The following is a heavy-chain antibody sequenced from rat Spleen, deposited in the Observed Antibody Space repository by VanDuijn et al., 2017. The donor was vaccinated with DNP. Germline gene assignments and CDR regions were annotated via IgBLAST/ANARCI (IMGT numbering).Heavy chain of an antibody. J-gene: IGHJ2*01. V-gene: IGHV5-7*01. CDR2: ISYDGSST. D-gene: IGHD1-4*01. CDR3: ARHAGYPGGYFDY. CDR1: GFTFSNYY. Sequence: EVQLVESGGGLVQPGRSLKLSCVASGFTFSNYYMAWVRQAPKKGLEWVATISYDGSSTYYRDSVKGRFTISRDNAKSTLYLQMDSLRSEDTATYYCARHAGYPGGYFDYWGQGVMVTVSS.